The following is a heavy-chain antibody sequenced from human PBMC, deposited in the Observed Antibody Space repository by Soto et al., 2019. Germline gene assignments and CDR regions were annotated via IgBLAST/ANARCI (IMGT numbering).Heavy chain of an antibody. J-gene: IGHJ4*02. CDR1: GGTFSSNA. Sequence: QVQLVQSGAKVKKPGSSVKVSCKASGGTFSSNAISWVRQAPGQGLEWMGGIIPIFGTANYAQKFQGRVTITADESTSTAYMELSSLRSEDTAVYYCARGGSYGGNSFVTTLWGQGTLVTVSS. D-gene: IGHD4-17*01. CDR3: ARGGSYGGNSFVTTL. V-gene: IGHV1-69*01. CDR2: IIPIFGTA.